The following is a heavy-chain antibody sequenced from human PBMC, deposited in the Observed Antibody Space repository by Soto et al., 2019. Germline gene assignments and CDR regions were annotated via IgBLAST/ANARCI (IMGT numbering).Heavy chain of an antibody. Sequence: GGSLRLSCAASGFTFSSYSMNWVRQAPGKGLEWVSSISSSSSYIYYADSVKGRFTISRDNAKNSLYLQMNSLRAEDTAVYYCARVYVDYGDNRRAYCDYWGQGTLVTVSS. CDR2: ISSSSSYI. J-gene: IGHJ4*02. V-gene: IGHV3-21*01. CDR3: ARVYVDYGDNRRAYCDY. D-gene: IGHD4-17*01. CDR1: GFTFSSYS.